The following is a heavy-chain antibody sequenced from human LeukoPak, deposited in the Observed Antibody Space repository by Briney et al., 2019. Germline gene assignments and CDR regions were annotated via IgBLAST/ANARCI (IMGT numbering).Heavy chain of an antibody. CDR1: GYTFTGYY. CDR2: INPNSGGT. V-gene: IGHV1-2*02. J-gene: IGHJ6*02. D-gene: IGHD6-13*01. Sequence: GASVKVSCKASGYTFTGYYMHWVRQAPGQGLEWMGWINPNSGGTNYAQKFQGRVTMTRDTSISTAYMELSRLRSDDTAVYYCARAHSSSWTFYYYYYGMDVWGQGTTVTVSS. CDR3: ARAHSSSWTFYYYYYGMDV.